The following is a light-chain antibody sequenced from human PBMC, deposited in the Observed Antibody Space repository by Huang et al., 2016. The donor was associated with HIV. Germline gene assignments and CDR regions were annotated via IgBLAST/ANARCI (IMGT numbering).Light chain of an antibody. J-gene: IGKJ1*01. CDR3: QEYGTYSA. CDR1: QSISTF. V-gene: IGKV1-5*03. Sequence: QMTQSPSTLSASVGDRVTITCRASQSISTFLAWYQHQPGKAPKLLIYKASDLRNGVPSRFSGGGSGTDFTLTISSLQPDDSATYYCQEYGTYSAFGQGTKVEVK. CDR2: KAS.